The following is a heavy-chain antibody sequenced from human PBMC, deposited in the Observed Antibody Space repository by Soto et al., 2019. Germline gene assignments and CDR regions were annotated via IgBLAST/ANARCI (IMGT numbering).Heavy chain of an antibody. V-gene: IGHV2-5*02. Sequence: QITLKESGPTLVKPTQTLTLTCTFSGFSLSTSGVGVGWIRQPPGKALEWLTVIYWDDDKRYSPSLKSRLTITKDTSKNQVVLTMTNMDPVDTATYYCAHSSHQGVEYSILTGYHFDYWGQGTLVTVSS. D-gene: IGHD3-9*01. CDR2: IYWDDDK. CDR1: GFSLSTSGVG. J-gene: IGHJ4*02. CDR3: AHSSHQGVEYSILTGYHFDY.